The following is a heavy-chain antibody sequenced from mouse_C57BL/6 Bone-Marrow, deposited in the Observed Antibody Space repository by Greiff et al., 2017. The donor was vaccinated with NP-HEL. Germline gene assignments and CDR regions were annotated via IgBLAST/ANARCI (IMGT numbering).Heavy chain of an antibody. D-gene: IGHD2-2*01. CDR3: TRGGYGVCGYDDYAMDY. CDR1: GYTFTDYE. Sequence: QVQLQQSGAELVRPGASVTLSCKASGYTFTDYEMHWVKQTPVHGLEWIGAIDPETGGTAYNQKFKGKAILTADKSSSTAYMELRSLTSEDSAVYYCTRGGYGVCGYDDYAMDYWGQGTSVTVSS. J-gene: IGHJ4*01. V-gene: IGHV1-15*01. CDR2: IDPETGGT.